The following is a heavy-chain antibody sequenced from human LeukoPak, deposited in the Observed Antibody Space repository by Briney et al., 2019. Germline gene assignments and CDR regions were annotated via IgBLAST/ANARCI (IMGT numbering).Heavy chain of an antibody. V-gene: IGHV4-34*01. J-gene: IGHJ6*02. CDR2: INHSGST. Sequence: SETLSLTCAVYGGSFSGYYWSWIRQPPGKGLEWIGEINHSGSTNYNPSLKSRVTISVDTSKNQFSLKLSSVTAADTAVYYCARVLGRLYCSSTSCYYPYGMDVWGQGTTVTVSS. D-gene: IGHD2-2*01. CDR3: ARVLGRLYCSSTSCYYPYGMDV. CDR1: GGSFSGYY.